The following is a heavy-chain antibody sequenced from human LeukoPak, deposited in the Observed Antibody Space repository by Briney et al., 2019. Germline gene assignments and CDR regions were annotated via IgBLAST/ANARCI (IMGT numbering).Heavy chain of an antibody. CDR1: GFSLNSGGEA. V-gene: IGHV2-5*04. D-gene: IGHD5-18*01. CDR3: VHRRGYHYGYGAFDH. J-gene: IGHJ4*02. Sequence: GPTLVKSTQTVTLTCSFSGFSLNSGGEAVGWVRQPPGKAPEFLTLVYWHNDERYSPSLRARLNITKDASKNQVVLTMINMDPVDTGTYYCVHRRGYHYGYGAFDHWGQGTRLIVSS. CDR2: VYWHNDE.